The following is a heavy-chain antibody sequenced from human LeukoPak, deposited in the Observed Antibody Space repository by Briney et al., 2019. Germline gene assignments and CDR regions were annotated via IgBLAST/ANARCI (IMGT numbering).Heavy chain of an antibody. CDR1: GFTFINAW. Sequence: PGGSLRLSCAASGFTFINAWMTWVRQAPGKGLEWVGRIKSKTDGGTTDYAAPVKGRFTISRADSKNTLYVQMNSLKSEDTAVYYCTTDQGVAGWANWGQGALVTVSS. D-gene: IGHD3-3*01. CDR3: TTDQGVAGWAN. CDR2: IKSKTDGGTT. V-gene: IGHV3-15*01. J-gene: IGHJ4*02.